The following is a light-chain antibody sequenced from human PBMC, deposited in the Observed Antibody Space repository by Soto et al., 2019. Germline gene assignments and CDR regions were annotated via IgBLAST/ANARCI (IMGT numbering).Light chain of an antibody. Sequence: EILLTQSPGTLSLSPGERAALSCRASQSVSSNYLAWYQQKPGQAPRLLIYGAYSRATGIPDRFSGSGSGTDLTLTISRLEPEDFAVYYCQPYSSSFTFGPGTKVDLK. CDR3: QPYSSSFT. CDR2: GAY. V-gene: IGKV3-20*01. J-gene: IGKJ3*01. CDR1: QSVSSNY.